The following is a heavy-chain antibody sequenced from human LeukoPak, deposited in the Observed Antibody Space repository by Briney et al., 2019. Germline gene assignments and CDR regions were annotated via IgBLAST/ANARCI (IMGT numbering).Heavy chain of an antibody. J-gene: IGHJ4*02. CDR2: FYYSGGA. CDR3: ARETVGRYYFGY. Sequence: PSETLSLTCTVSGDSINSNSHYWSWIRQPPGKGLEWIGYFYYSGGANYNPSLKSRVTISMDTSKNQFSLNLSSVTAADTAVYYCARETVGRYYFGYWGQGTLVTVSS. D-gene: IGHD1-26*01. V-gene: IGHV4-61*01. CDR1: GDSINSNSHY.